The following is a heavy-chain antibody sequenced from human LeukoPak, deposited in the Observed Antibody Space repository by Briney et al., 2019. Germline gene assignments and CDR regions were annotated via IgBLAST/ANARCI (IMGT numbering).Heavy chain of an antibody. V-gene: IGHV4-34*01. CDR2: INHSGST. CDR1: GGSFSGYY. Sequence: SETLSLTCAVYGGSFSGYYWSWIRQPPGKGLEWIGEINHSGSTNYDPSLKSRVTISVDKSKNQFSLKLSSVTAADTAVYYCARSRYWFDPWGQGTLVTVSS. CDR3: ARSRYWFDP. J-gene: IGHJ5*02.